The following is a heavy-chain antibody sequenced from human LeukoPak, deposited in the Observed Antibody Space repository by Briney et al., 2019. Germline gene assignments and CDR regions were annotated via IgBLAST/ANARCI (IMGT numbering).Heavy chain of an antibody. Sequence: ASVKVSCKASGYTLTGYYMHWVRQAPGQGLEWMGWINPNSSGTNYAQKFQGRVTMTRDTSINTAYMELSRLESDDSAVYYCAREGAGRNDYWGQGTLVTVSS. CDR1: GYTLTGYY. CDR2: INPNSSGT. CDR3: AREGAGRNDY. V-gene: IGHV1-2*02. D-gene: IGHD1-1*01. J-gene: IGHJ4*02.